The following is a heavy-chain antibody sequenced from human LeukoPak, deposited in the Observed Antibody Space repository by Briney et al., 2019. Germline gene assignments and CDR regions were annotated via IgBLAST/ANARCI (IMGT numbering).Heavy chain of an antibody. Sequence: PSETLSLTCAVYGGSFSGYYWSWIRQPPGKGLEWIGEINHSGSTNYNPSLKSRVTISVDTSKNQFSLKLSSVTAADTAVYYCARGNYYDSSGSLDYWGQGTLVTVSP. J-gene: IGHJ4*02. CDR2: INHSGST. D-gene: IGHD3-22*01. CDR1: GGSFSGYY. V-gene: IGHV4-34*01. CDR3: ARGNYYDSSGSLDY.